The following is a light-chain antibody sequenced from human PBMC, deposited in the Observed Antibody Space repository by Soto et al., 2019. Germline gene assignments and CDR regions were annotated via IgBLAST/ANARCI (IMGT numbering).Light chain of an antibody. V-gene: IGLV1-40*01. CDR3: QSYDSRLSGSV. CDR1: SSNIGAGYD. CDR2: GNS. Sequence: VLTQPPSVSGAPGQRVTISCTGSSSNIGAGYDVHWYQQLPGTAPKLLIYGNSNRPSGVPDRFSGSKSGTSASLAITGLQAEDEADYYCQSYDSRLSGSVFGTGTRSPS. J-gene: IGLJ1*01.